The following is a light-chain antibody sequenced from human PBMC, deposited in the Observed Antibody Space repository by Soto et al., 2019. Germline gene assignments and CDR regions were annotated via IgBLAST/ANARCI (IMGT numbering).Light chain of an antibody. Sequence: IHITHSPSTLCASLSQTPSLSFRASEDVAKFLAWHQQKPGRAPEILISDASDLKSGVPSRFRGSGSGTDFTLTISSLESEDFAVYYCQQRSNFITFGQGTRLEIK. V-gene: IGKV1-5*01. CDR3: QQRSNFIT. J-gene: IGKJ5*01. CDR2: DAS. CDR1: EDVAKF.